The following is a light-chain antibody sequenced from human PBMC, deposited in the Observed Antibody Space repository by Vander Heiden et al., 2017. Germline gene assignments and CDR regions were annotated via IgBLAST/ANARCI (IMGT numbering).Light chain of an antibody. CDR3: QVWDSARDFWV. Sequence: SDVLTQPPSVSEPPGQTASLTCGGDNIGSESVHWYQQRPGQAPVLVVYDDSDRPSGIPDRFSGSNSVNTATLIISRVEAGDEADYYCQVWDSARDFWVFGGGTKLTVL. J-gene: IGLJ3*02. CDR1: NIGSES. V-gene: IGLV3-21*02. CDR2: DDS.